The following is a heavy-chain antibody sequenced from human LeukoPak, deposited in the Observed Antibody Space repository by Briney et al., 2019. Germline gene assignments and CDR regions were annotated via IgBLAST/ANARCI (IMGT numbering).Heavy chain of an antibody. V-gene: IGHV1-46*01. J-gene: IGHJ4*02. CDR2: INPSGGST. D-gene: IGHD3-16*01. CDR3: ARDPLEGALDY. Sequence: AASVKVSCKASGGTFSSYAISWVRQAPGQGLEWMGIINPSGGSTSYAQKFQGRVTMTRDTSTSTVYMELSSLRSEDTAVYYCARDPLEGALDYWGQGTLVTVSS. CDR1: GGTFSSYA.